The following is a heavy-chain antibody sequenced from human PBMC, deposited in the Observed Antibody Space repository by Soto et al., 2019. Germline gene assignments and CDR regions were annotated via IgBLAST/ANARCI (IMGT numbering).Heavy chain of an antibody. J-gene: IGHJ4*02. Sequence: EVQLVESGGGLVQPGRSLRLSCAASGFTFDDYAMHWVRQAPGKGLEWVSGISWNSGSIGYADSVKGRFTISRDNAKNSLYLPMNSLRAEDTALYYCAKGLYGDAYSSDPFDYWGQGTLVTVSS. D-gene: IGHD6-19*01. CDR3: AKGLYGDAYSSDPFDY. CDR2: ISWNSGSI. V-gene: IGHV3-9*01. CDR1: GFTFDDYA.